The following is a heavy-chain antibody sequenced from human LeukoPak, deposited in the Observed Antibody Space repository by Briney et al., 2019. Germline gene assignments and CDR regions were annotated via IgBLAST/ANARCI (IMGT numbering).Heavy chain of an antibody. V-gene: IGHV3-23*01. CDR2: ISGSGGST. D-gene: IGHD5-12*01. CDR1: GFTLSTYA. J-gene: IGHJ6*03. Sequence: PGGSLRLSCEVSGFTLSTYAMSWVRRAPGKGLEWVSVISGSGGSTYYADSVKGRFTISRDNSKNTLYLQMNSLRAEDTAVYYCAKDGSSSGYPYYMDVWGKGTTVTVSS. CDR3: AKDGSSSGYPYYMDV.